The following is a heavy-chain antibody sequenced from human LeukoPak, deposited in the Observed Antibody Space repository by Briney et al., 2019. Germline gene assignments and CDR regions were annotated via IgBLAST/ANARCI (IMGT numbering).Heavy chain of an antibody. CDR2: IYHSGST. D-gene: IGHD1-26*01. CDR3: ARDHEWELRL. V-gene: IGHV4-30-2*01. Sequence: SSETLSLTCTVSGGSISSGGYYWSWIRQPPGKGLEWIGYIYHSGSTYYNPSLKSRVTISVDRSKNQFSLKLSSVTAADTAVYYCARDHEWELRLWGQGTLVTVSS. J-gene: IGHJ4*02. CDR1: GGSISSGGYY.